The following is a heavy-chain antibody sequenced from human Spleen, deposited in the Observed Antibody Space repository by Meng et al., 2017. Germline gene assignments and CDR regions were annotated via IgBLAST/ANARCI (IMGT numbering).Heavy chain of an antibody. Sequence: ASVKVSCKAAGYTFTGYYMHWVRQAPGQGLEWMGRINPNSGGTNYAQEFQGRVTMTRDTSTAYLELSRLGSDDTAMYYCASDEYISAAGKLFGDYWGQGTLVTVSS. CDR3: ASDEYISAAGKLFGDY. J-gene: IGHJ4*02. CDR2: INPNSGGT. CDR1: GYTFTGYY. D-gene: IGHD6-13*01. V-gene: IGHV1-2*06.